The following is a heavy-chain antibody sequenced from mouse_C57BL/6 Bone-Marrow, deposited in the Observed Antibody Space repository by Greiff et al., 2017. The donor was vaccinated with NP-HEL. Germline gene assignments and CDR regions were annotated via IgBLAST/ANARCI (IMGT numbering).Heavy chain of an antibody. Sequence: QVQLQQPGAELVKPGASVKLSCKASGYTFTSYWMQWVKQRPGQGLEWIGEIDPSDSYTNYNQKFKGKATLTVDTSSSTAYMQLSSLTSEDSAVYYCAISGTSFAYWGQGTLVTVSA. J-gene: IGHJ3*01. CDR1: GYTFTSYW. D-gene: IGHD4-1*01. V-gene: IGHV1-50*01. CDR3: AISGTSFAY. CDR2: IDPSDSYT.